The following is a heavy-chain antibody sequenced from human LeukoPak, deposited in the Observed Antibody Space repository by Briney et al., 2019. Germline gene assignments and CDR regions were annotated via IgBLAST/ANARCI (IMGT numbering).Heavy chain of an antibody. Sequence: SETLSLTCAVYGGSSSAYYWSWVRQSPGEGLEWIGEITHSGRTNYNPSLKSRVTISVDTSKNQFSLKLSSVTAADTAVYYCARHVGWGSRFDYWGQGTLVTVSS. V-gene: IGHV4-34*01. CDR2: ITHSGRT. CDR3: ARHVGWGSRFDY. D-gene: IGHD7-27*01. J-gene: IGHJ4*02. CDR1: GGSSSAYY.